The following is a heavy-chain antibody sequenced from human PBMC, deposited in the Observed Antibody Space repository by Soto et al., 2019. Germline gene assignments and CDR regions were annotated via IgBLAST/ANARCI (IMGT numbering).Heavy chain of an antibody. CDR1: GGSISSGDYY. CDR3: ARVPFYYDSSAYYPGVYYGMDV. V-gene: IGHV4-30-4*01. D-gene: IGHD3-22*01. Sequence: LSLTCTVSGGSISSGDYYWSWIRQPPGKGLEWIGYISYSGSTYYNPSLKSRVAISVDTSKNQFSLKLSSVTAADTAVYYCARVPFYYDSSAYYPGVYYGMDVWGQGTTVTVSS. J-gene: IGHJ6*02. CDR2: ISYSGST.